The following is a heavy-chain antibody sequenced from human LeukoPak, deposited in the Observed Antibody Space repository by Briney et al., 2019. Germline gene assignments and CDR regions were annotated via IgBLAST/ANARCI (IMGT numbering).Heavy chain of an antibody. CDR3: ASTSPYGSGRYYYYYYGMDV. CDR2: MNPNSGNT. V-gene: IGHV1-8*01. CDR1: GYTFTSYD. D-gene: IGHD3-10*01. J-gene: IGHJ6*02. Sequence: GASVKVSCKASGYTFTSYDINWVRQATGQGLEWMGWMNPNSGNTGYAQKFQGRVTMTRNTSISTAYMELSSLRSEDTAVYYCASTSPYGSGRYYYYYYGMDVWGQGTTVTVSS.